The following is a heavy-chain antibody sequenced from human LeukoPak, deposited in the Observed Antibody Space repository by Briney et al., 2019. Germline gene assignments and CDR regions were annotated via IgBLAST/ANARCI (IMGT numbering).Heavy chain of an antibody. CDR1: GVSISSYY. CDR2: IYTSGST. J-gene: IGHJ5*02. Sequence: SETLSLTCTVSGVSISSYYWSWIRQPAGKGLEWIGRIYTSGSTNYNPSLKSRVTMSVDTSKNQFSLKLSSVTAADTAVYYCARDRYDFWSGYYTTFWFDPWGQGTLVTVSS. CDR3: ARDRYDFWSGYYTTFWFDP. D-gene: IGHD3-3*01. V-gene: IGHV4-4*07.